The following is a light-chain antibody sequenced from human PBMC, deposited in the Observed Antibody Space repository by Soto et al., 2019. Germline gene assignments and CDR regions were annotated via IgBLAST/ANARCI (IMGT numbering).Light chain of an antibody. CDR2: GAS. CDR1: QSVSNNY. CDR3: QHYVDSLT. Sequence: EIVLTQSPGTLSLSPWERATLSFMASQSVSNNYLAWYQQKPGQAPRLLIYGASNRATGIPDRFSGSGSGTDFTLTVSRLEPEDFAVYYCQHYVDSLTFGQGTRLEIK. J-gene: IGKJ5*01. V-gene: IGKV3-20*01.